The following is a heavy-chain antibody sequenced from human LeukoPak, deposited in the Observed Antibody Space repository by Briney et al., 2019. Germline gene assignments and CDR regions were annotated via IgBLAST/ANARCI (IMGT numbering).Heavy chain of an antibody. CDR2: ISSSGSTI. V-gene: IGHV3-11*01. Sequence: PGRSLRLSCAASGFTFSDYYMSWIRQAPGEGLEWVSYISSSGSTIYYADSVKGRFTISRDNAKNSLYLQMNSLRAEDTAVYYCARDIETYYYDSSGYPNWFDPWGQGTLVTVSS. CDR1: GFTFSDYY. J-gene: IGHJ5*02. D-gene: IGHD3-22*01. CDR3: ARDIETYYYDSSGYPNWFDP.